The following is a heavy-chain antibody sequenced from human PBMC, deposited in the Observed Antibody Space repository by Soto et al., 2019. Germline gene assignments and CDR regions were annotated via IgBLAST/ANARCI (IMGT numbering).Heavy chain of an antibody. Sequence: EVQLLESGGGLVQPGGSLRLSCSASGFTFTSYAMSWVRQAPGKGLEWVSGISGSGGDTKSADSVKGRFTNSRDNFKNMLYLQMNSLRAEATAGEDWAKHDCWTLDKTGGDTGGQGTVVTVSS. V-gene: IGHV3-23*01. D-gene: IGHD3-3*01. CDR1: GFTFTSYA. J-gene: IGHJ5*02. CDR2: ISGSGGDT. CDR3: AKHDCWTLDKTGGDT.